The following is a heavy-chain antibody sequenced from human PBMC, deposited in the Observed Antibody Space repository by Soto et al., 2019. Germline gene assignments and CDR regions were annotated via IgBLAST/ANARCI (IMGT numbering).Heavy chain of an antibody. CDR3: ARDWGSGSYLGYFGY. Sequence: RASVKVSCKASGYTFSSYGITWARQAPGQGLEWLGWINPYNDDTNYAQKFQGRVTMTTDTSTSTAYMEVMSLRSDDTAVYFCARDWGSGSYLGYFGYWGQGTLVTVSS. V-gene: IGHV1-18*04. D-gene: IGHD1-26*01. CDR1: GYTFSSYG. J-gene: IGHJ4*02. CDR2: INPYNDDT.